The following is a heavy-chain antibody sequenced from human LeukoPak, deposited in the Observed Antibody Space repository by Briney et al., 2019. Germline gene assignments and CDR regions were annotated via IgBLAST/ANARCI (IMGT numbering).Heavy chain of an antibody. Sequence: GASVKVSCKASGYTFTGYYMHWVRQAPGQGLEWMGWINPNSGGTNYAQKFQGRVTMTRDTSISTAYMELSSLRSEDTAVYYCARRTEWLALDAFDIWGQGTMVTVSS. J-gene: IGHJ3*02. V-gene: IGHV1-2*02. CDR3: ARRTEWLALDAFDI. D-gene: IGHD6-19*01. CDR2: INPNSGGT. CDR1: GYTFTGYY.